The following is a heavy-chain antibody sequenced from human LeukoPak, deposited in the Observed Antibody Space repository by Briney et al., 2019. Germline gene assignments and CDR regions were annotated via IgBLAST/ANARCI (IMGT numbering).Heavy chain of an antibody. V-gene: IGHV3-74*01. CDR3: AKVGGRLEFFDY. D-gene: IGHD5-24*01. CDR1: GFTFSSYW. CDR2: INPDGSTT. Sequence: GGSLRLSCAASGFTFSSYWVHWVRQAPGRGLVWVSRINPDGSTTNYADSVKGRFAISRDNAKNTLYLQMNSLRAEDTAVYYCAKVGGRLEFFDYWGQGTLVTVSS. J-gene: IGHJ4*02.